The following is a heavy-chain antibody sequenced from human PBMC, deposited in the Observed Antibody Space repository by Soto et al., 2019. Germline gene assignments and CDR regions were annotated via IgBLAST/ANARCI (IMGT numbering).Heavy chain of an antibody. CDR2: TRNKANSYTT. J-gene: IGHJ6*02. D-gene: IGHD2-2*02. Sequence: PGGSLRLSCAASGFTFSDHYMDWVRQAPGKGLEWVGRTRNKANSYTTEYAASVKGRFTISRDDSKNSLYLQMNSLKTEDTAVYYCARGGYCSSASCYTDYYAMDVWAKGPRSPSP. V-gene: IGHV3-72*01. CDR1: GFTFSDHY. CDR3: ARGGYCSSASCYTDYYAMDV.